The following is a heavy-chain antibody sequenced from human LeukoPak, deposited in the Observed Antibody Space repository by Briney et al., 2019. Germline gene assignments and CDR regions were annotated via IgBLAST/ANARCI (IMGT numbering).Heavy chain of an antibody. CDR1: GYTFTSYY. D-gene: IGHD4-17*01. V-gene: IGHV1-46*01. CDR2: INPSGGST. Sequence: ASVNVSCKASGYTFTSYYMHGVRQAPGQGLEWMGIINPSGGSTSYAQKFQGRVTMTRDMSTSTVYMELSSLRSEDAAVYYCASRSSTVATFPFHYWGQGTLVTVSS. J-gene: IGHJ4*02. CDR3: ASRSSTVATFPFHY.